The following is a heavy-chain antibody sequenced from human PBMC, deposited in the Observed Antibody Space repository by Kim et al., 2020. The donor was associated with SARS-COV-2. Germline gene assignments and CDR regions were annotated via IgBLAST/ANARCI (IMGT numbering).Heavy chain of an antibody. CDR1: GYSVTSYF. CDR3: SRERDDYKKFDY. D-gene: IGHD4-4*01. CDR2: LGPGYENT. Sequence: ASVKVSCKAFGYSVTSYFMHWVRQAPGQGLEWMGQLGPGYENTNYSPKFRGRVTIAWDTSANRLLLELSSLRSDDTAIYYCSRERDDYKKFDYWGQGTL. J-gene: IGHJ4*02. V-gene: IGHV1-46*01.